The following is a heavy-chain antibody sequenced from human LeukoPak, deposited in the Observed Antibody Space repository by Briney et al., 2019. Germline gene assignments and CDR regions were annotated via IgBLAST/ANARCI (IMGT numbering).Heavy chain of an antibody. V-gene: IGHV4-39*02. J-gene: IGHJ3*01. CDR1: GGSISSISSNNYH. CDR3: AREMGVVTAHGIDV. Sequence: PSETLSLTCIVSGGSISSISSNNYHWGWIRQPPGKGLEWIGSIYYSGSTYYNPSLKSRVTISVDTSKNQFSLKLSSVTAADTALYYCAREMGVVTAHGIDVWGQGTMVTVSS. D-gene: IGHD4-23*01. CDR2: IYYSGST.